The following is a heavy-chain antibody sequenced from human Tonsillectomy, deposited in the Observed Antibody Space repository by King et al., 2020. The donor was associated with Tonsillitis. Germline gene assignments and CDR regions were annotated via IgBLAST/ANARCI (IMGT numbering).Heavy chain of an antibody. CDR2: IGAAGDT. D-gene: IGHD4-17*01. J-gene: IGHJ6*02. V-gene: IGHV3-13*01. Sequence: WVRQATGKGLEWVSAIGAAGDTYYPGSVRGRFTISREIAKNSLYLQMNNLRAGDTAVYYCARGGYTDYGRLNITYYYYRMGVWCQGTTVTVSS. CDR3: ARGGYTDYGRLNITYYYYRMGV.